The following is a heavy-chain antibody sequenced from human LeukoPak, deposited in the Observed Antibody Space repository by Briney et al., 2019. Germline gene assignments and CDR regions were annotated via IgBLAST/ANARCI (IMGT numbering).Heavy chain of an antibody. D-gene: IGHD2-2*01. V-gene: IGHV3-33*06. CDR2: IWYDGSNK. CDR1: GFTFSSYG. Sequence: GRSLRLSCAASGFTFSSYGMHWVRQAPGKGLEWVAVIWYDGSNKYYADSVKGRFTISRDNSKNTLYPQMNSLRAEDTAVYYCAKAACSSTSCYFYFDYWGQGTLVTVSS. CDR3: AKAACSSTSCYFYFDY. J-gene: IGHJ4*02.